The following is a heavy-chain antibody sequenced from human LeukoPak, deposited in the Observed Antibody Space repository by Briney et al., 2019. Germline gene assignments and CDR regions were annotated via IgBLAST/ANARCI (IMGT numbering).Heavy chain of an antibody. V-gene: IGHV1-2*02. CDR2: INPNSGGT. CDR1: GYTFTGYY. J-gene: IGHJ5*02. CDR3: ASDPDMSSYGLVCWFDP. Sequence: ASVKLSCTASGYTFTGYYMNWVRQAPGQGLEWMGWINPNSGGTNYAQKFQGRVTMTRDTSNSTEYMELSRLRSDDTAVYYCASDPDMSSYGLVCWFDPWGQGTLVTVSS. D-gene: IGHD5-18*01.